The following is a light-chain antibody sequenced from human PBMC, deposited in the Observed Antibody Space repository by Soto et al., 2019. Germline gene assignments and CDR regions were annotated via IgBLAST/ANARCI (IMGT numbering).Light chain of an antibody. J-gene: IGLJ1*01. CDR2: DVI. CDR1: SSDFGGYNY. Sequence: NSSDFGGYNYVSWYQQHPGTAPKLMIYDVIMRPSGVPDRFSGSKSGNTASLTISGLQAENEADYSCCSYAGSYPFYVFGPGPRSPS. V-gene: IGLV2-11*01. CDR3: CSYAGSYPFYV.